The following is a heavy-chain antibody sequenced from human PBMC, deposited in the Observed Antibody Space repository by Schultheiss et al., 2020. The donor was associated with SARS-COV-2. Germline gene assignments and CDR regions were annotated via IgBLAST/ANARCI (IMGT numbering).Heavy chain of an antibody. CDR1: GYSISSGYY. J-gene: IGHJ4*02. V-gene: IGHV4-38-2*02. CDR3: ASQRSIAARGYFDY. Sequence: SETLSLTCTVSGYSISSGYYWGWIRQPPGKGLEWIGSIYHSGSTYYNPSLKSRVTISVDTSKNQFSLKLSSVTAADTAVYYCASQRSIAARGYFDYWGQGTLVTVSS. D-gene: IGHD6-6*01. CDR2: IYHSGST.